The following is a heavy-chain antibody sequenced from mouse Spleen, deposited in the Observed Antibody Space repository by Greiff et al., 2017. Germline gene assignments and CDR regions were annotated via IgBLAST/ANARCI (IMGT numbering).Heavy chain of an antibody. CDR3: ARQTTHFAY. Sequence: EVKLVESGGGLVKPGGSLKLSCAASGFTFSSYAMSWVRQTPEKRLEWVATISSGGSYTYYPDSVKGRFTISRDNAKNTLYLQMSSLRSEDTAMYYCARQTTHFAYWGQGTLVTVSA. CDR1: GFTFSSYA. J-gene: IGHJ3*01. CDR2: ISSGGSYT. D-gene: IGHD5-5*01. V-gene: IGHV5-9-3*01.